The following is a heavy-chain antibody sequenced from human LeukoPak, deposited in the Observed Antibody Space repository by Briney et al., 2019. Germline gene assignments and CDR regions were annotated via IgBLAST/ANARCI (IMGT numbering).Heavy chain of an antibody. CDR1: GLTFSNYA. J-gene: IGHJ4*02. V-gene: IGHV3-23*01. CDR2: ISTDSGST. CDR3: ASGLYGGVFDN. D-gene: IGHD4/OR15-4a*01. Sequence: GGSLRLSCVMSGLTFSNYAMNWVRQAPGKGLEWISDISTDSGSTYHIESVRGRFTISRDNSRSTLYLQMNSLRADDMGVYYCASGLYGGVFDNWGQGTLVTVSS.